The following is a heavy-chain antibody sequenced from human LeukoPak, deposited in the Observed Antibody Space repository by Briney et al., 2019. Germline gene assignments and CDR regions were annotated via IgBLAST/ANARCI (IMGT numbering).Heavy chain of an antibody. V-gene: IGHV1-69*01. J-gene: IGHJ5*02. CDR2: IIPMYGRP. D-gene: IGHD2-21*02. CDR1: GGIFIHHA. CDR3: ARVPRGGDRFDP. Sequence: SVKVSCKSSGGIFIHHAISWVRQAPGQGLEWLGGIIPMYGRPNYAQKFQDRVTITADEDTATVYMDLSSLRSDDTAVYYCARVPRGGDRFDPWGQGTLVTVSS.